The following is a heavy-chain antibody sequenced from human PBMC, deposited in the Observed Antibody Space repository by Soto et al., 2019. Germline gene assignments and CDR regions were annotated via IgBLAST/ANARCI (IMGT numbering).Heavy chain of an antibody. Sequence: QVQLQESGPGLVKPSQTLSLTCTVSGDSISSGDYYWGWIRQPPGKGLEWVAVISYDGSNKYYADSVKGRLTISRDNSKNTLYLQMNSLRAEDTAVYYCAKDRVESGLGEVDYWGQGTLVTVSS. V-gene: IGHV3-30*18. CDR1: GDSISSGD. CDR3: AKDRVESGLGEVDY. J-gene: IGHJ4*02. CDR2: ISYDGSNK. D-gene: IGHD3-16*01.